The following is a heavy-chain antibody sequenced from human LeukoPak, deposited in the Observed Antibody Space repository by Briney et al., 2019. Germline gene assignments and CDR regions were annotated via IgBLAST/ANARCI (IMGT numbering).Heavy chain of an antibody. CDR1: GFTFSSYS. CDR3: AKGDDGDWSAFDF. V-gene: IGHV3-21*04. J-gene: IGHJ3*01. D-gene: IGHD2-21*02. Sequence: GGSLRLSCAASGFTFSSYSMNWVRQAPGKGLEWVSSISSSSSYIYYADSVKGRFTISRDNAKNSLYPQMNSLRAEDTALYYCAKGDDGDWSAFDFWGQGTMVTVSP. CDR2: ISSSSSYI.